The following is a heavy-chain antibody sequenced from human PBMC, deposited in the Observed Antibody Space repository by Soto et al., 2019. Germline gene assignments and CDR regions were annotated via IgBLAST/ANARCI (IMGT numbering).Heavy chain of an antibody. CDR1: GGTFSSYA. V-gene: IGHV1-69*01. CDR2: IIPIFGTA. CDR3: AREKREGGGDAY. D-gene: IGHD3-16*01. Sequence: QVQLVQSGAEVKKPGSSVKVSCKASGGTFSSYAISWVRQAPGQGLEWMGGIIPIFGTANYAQKFQGRVTITAEESTSTVYMGLSSLRSEDGAVYCCAREKREGGGDAYWGQGTLVTVSS. J-gene: IGHJ4*02.